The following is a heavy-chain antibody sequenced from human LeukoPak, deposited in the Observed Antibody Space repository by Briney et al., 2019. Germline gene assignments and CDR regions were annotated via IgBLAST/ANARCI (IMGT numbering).Heavy chain of an antibody. CDR1: GFTFDDYG. CDR2: INWNGGST. J-gene: IGHJ4*02. CDR3: TRVGDSGSFDY. D-gene: IGHD3-10*01. Sequence: GGSLRLSCAASGFTFDDYGMSWVRQAPGKGLEWVSGINWNGGSTGYADSVKGRFTISRDSSKNTLYLQMGSLRREDMAMYYCTRVGDSGSFDYWGQGTLVTVSS. V-gene: IGHV3-20*04.